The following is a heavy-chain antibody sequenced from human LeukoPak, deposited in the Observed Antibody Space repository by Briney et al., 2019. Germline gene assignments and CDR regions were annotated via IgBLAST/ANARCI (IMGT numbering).Heavy chain of an antibody. CDR3: ARSAATGTHNWFDP. J-gene: IGHJ5*02. V-gene: IGHV4-34*01. CDR2: INHSGST. D-gene: IGHD6-13*01. Sequence: SETLSLTCAVYGGSFSNYYWSWIRQSPGKGLEWIGEINHSGSTNYNPSLKSRVTISVDTSKNQFSLKLSSVTAADTAVYYCARSAATGTHNWFDPWGQGTLVTVSS. CDR1: GGSFSNYY.